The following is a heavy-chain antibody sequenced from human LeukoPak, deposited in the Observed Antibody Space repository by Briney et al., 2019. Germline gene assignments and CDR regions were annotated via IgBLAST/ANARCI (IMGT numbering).Heavy chain of an antibody. V-gene: IGHV4-30-4*08. CDR1: GGSISSGDYY. Sequence: SQTLSLTXTVSGGSISSGDYYWSWIRQPPGKGLEWIGYIYYSGSTYYNPSLKSRVTISVGTSKNQFSLKLSSVTAADTAVYYCAREGTTVTTREWFDPWGQGTLVTVSS. CDR3: AREGTTVTTREWFDP. D-gene: IGHD4-17*01. CDR2: IYYSGST. J-gene: IGHJ5*02.